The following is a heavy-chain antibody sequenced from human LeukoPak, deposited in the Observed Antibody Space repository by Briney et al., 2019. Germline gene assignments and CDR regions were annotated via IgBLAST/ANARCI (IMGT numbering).Heavy chain of an antibody. CDR3: AKDLLWFGEPNWFDP. V-gene: IGHV3-21*01. CDR1: GFTFNTYS. Sequence: PGGSLRLSCAASGFTFNTYSMNWARQAPGKGLEWVSSIDSSGGYMFYADSVKGRFTISRDNSKNTLYLQMNSLRAEDTAVYYCAKDLLWFGEPNWFDPWGQGTLVTVSS. D-gene: IGHD3-10*01. CDR2: IDSSGGYM. J-gene: IGHJ5*02.